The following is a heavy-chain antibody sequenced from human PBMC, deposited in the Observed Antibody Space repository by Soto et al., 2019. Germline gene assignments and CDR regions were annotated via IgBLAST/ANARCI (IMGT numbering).Heavy chain of an antibody. Sequence: GGSLRLSCTASGFTFGDYAMSWFRQAPGKGLEWVGFIRSKAYGGTTEYAASVKGRFTISRDDSKSIAYLQMNSLKTEDTAVYYCARLMITFGYYYYGMDVWGQGTTVTVSS. CDR2: IRSKAYGGTT. D-gene: IGHD3-16*01. V-gene: IGHV3-49*03. CDR3: ARLMITFGYYYYGMDV. J-gene: IGHJ6*02. CDR1: GFTFGDYA.